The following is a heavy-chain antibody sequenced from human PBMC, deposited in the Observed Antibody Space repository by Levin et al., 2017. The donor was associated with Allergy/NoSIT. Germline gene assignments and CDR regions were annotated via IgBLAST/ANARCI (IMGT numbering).Heavy chain of an antibody. J-gene: IGHJ4*02. CDR3: LGNGVRSYFDS. D-gene: IGHD1-26*01. Sequence: SETLSLTCAVSGASISSSDWWTWVRQPPGKGLEWIGEIYLRGSSSYNPSLMSRATISVDKSQNQSSLRLRSVTAAHTALYYCLGNGVRSYFDSWGEGSLVAVSS. CDR2: IYLRGSS. CDR1: GASISSSDW. V-gene: IGHV4-4*02.